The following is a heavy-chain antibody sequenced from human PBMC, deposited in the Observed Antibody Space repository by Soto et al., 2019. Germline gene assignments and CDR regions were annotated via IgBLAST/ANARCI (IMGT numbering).Heavy chain of an antibody. CDR2: IVVGSGNT. D-gene: IGHD5-18*01. J-gene: IGHJ5*02. Sequence: SVKVSCKASGFTFTSSAVQWVRQARGQRLEWIGWIVVGSGNTNYAQKFQERVTITRDMSTSTAYMELSSLRSEDTAVYYCERGPPYSFGYWFDPWGQGPLVTVSS. CDR1: GFTFTSSA. CDR3: ERGPPYSFGYWFDP. V-gene: IGHV1-58*01.